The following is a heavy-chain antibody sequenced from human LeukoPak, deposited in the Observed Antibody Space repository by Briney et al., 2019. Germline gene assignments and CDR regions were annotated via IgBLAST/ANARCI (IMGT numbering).Heavy chain of an antibody. CDR3: TRHPAEGDY. J-gene: IGHJ4*02. V-gene: IGHV3-30*03. CDR1: GFTFSSYG. Sequence: PGGSLRLSCAASGFTFSSYGMHWVRQAPGKGLEWVAAISYAGNNQFYEDSVKGRFTISRDNSKNTLYLQMNSLRPEDTAVYYCTRHPAEGDYWGQGTLVTVSS. CDR2: ISYAGNNQ. D-gene: IGHD2-15*01.